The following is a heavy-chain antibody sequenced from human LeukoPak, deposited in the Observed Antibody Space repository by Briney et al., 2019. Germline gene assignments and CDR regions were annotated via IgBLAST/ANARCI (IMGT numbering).Heavy chain of an antibody. CDR1: GFSISTYW. D-gene: IGHD2-15*01. J-gene: IGHJ4*02. CDR2: IKQDGSEE. V-gene: IGHV3-7*01. CDR3: ASWVGRDY. Sequence: GGSLRLSCAASGFSISTYWMTWVRQAPGKGLEWVANIKQDGSEEYYVDSVKGRFTVSRDNAKNSLYLQMNSLGAEDTAVYYCASWVGRDYWGQGTLVTVSS.